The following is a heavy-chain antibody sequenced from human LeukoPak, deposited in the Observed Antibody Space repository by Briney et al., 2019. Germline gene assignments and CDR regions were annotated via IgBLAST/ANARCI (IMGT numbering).Heavy chain of an antibody. J-gene: IGHJ4*02. CDR3: AIGDGLGELSSSFNY. V-gene: IGHV3-30*04. CDR2: ISYDGSNK. CDR1: TFTFRTFA. D-gene: IGHD3-16*02. Sequence: PGASLRLTCAASTFTFRTFAMHWVRQAPGKGLGWVAVISYDGSNKYYADSVKGRFTISRDSSKNTLYLQMNSLRAEDTAVYYCAIGDGLGELSSSFNYWGQGTLLTVSS.